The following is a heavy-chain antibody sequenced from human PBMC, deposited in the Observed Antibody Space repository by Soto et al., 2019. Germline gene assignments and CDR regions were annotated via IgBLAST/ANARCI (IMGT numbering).Heavy chain of an antibody. CDR3: VKETQYSSSSGVRYFDH. D-gene: IGHD6-6*01. CDR1: GDSVFSNSAA. J-gene: IGHJ4*02. CDR2: TYYRSKWYN. V-gene: IGHV6-1*01. Sequence: SQTLSLTCVISGDSVFSNSAAWTWIRQSPSGALEWLGKTYYRSKWYNDSAMSVEGRITIEPDTSKNQFSLQLKSVTPDDAAVYYCVKETQYSSSSGVRYFDHWGRGTLVTVSS.